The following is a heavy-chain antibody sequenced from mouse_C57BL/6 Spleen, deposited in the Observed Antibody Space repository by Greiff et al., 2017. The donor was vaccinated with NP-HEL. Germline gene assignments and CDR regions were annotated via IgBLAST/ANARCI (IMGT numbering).Heavy chain of an antibody. V-gene: IGHV1-54*01. D-gene: IGHD2-3*01. CDR2: INPGSGGT. CDR3: ARGGDGPSDY. J-gene: IGHJ2*01. CDR1: GYAFTNYL. Sequence: QVQLQQSGAELVRPGPSVKVSCKASGYAFTNYLIEWVKQRPGQGLEWIGVINPGSGGTNYNEKFKGKATLTADKSSSTAYMQLSSLTSEDSAVYFCARGGDGPSDYWGQGTTLTVSS.